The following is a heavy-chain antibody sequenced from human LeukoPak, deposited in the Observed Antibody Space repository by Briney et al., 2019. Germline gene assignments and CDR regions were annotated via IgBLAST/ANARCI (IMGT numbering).Heavy chain of an antibody. J-gene: IGHJ6*02. Sequence: GGSLRLSCAASGFTFDDYAMHWVRQAPGKGLEWVSGISWNSGFIGYADSVKGRFTISGDNAKNSLYLQMNSLRTEDTALYYCAKDKGYCSGGSCSHRDYYYGMDVWGQGTTVTVSS. CDR1: GFTFDDYA. CDR3: AKDKGYCSGGSCSHRDYYYGMDV. D-gene: IGHD2-15*01. V-gene: IGHV3-9*01. CDR2: ISWNSGFI.